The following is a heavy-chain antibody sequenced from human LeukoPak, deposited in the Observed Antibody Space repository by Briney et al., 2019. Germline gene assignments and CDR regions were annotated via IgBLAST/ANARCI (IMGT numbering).Heavy chain of an antibody. CDR3: AKDHASSGYSVY. D-gene: IGHD3-22*01. CDR1: GFTFSDYY. Sequence: GGSLRLSCAASGFTFSDYYMSWIRQAPGKGLEWVAVISYDGSNKYYADSVKGRFTISRDNSKNTLYLQMNSLRAEDTAVYYRAKDHASSGYSVYWGQGTLVTVSS. J-gene: IGHJ4*02. CDR2: ISYDGSNK. V-gene: IGHV3-30*18.